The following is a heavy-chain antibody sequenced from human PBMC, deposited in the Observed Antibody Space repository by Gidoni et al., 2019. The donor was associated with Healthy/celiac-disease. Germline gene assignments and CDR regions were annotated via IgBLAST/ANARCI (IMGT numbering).Heavy chain of an antibody. D-gene: IGHD3-3*01. J-gene: IGHJ4*02. Sequence: QVQLVESGGGVVQPGRSLRLSCAASAFTFSSYALPWVRQAPGKGLEWGAVLSYDGSNKYYADSVKGRFTISRDNSKNTLYLQMNSLRAEDTSVYYCARDPNYDFWSGYLGNWGQGTLVTVSS. V-gene: IGHV3-30*04. CDR3: ARDPNYDFWSGYLGN. CDR2: LSYDGSNK. CDR1: AFTFSSYA.